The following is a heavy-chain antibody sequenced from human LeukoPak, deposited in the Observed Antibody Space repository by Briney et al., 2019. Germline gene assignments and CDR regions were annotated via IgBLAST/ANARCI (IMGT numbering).Heavy chain of an antibody. J-gene: IGHJ4*02. V-gene: IGHV3-23*01. CDR3: ARGGVDHYGSGTYYLMYYFDH. Sequence: GGSLRLSCAASGFTLSSYEMHWVRQAPGKGLEWVSGISGSCCATYYADSVKGRFTVSRDDPHNTLYLQMNSVRAEDTAVYFCARGGVDHYGSGTYYLMYYFDHWGQGALVTVSS. CDR1: GFTLSSYE. CDR2: ISGSCCAT. D-gene: IGHD3-10*01.